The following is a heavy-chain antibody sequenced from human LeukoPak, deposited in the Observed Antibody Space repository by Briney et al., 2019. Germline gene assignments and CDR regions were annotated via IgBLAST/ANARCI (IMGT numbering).Heavy chain of an antibody. V-gene: IGHV1-46*01. CDR3: AKGVFDSSGDPYMDV. CDR1: GYTFTSYY. CDR2: INPSGGST. D-gene: IGHD3-22*01. Sequence: GASVKVSCKASGYTFTSYYMHWVRQAPGQGLEWMGIINPSGGSTSYAQKFQGRVTMTRDMSTSTVYMELRSLRSDDTAVYYCAKGVFDSSGDPYMDVWGKGTTVTISS. J-gene: IGHJ6*03.